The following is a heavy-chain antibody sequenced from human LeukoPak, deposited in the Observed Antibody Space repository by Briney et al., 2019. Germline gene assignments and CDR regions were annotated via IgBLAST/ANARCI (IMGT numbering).Heavy chain of an antibody. CDR2: VSAAGEDT. CDR1: GFTFSDYA. CDR3: AKGVGTVVPSFFDF. J-gene: IGHJ4*02. V-gene: IGHV3-23*01. D-gene: IGHD3-22*01. Sequence: GGSLRLSCAASGFTFSDYAMTWVRQAPGGGLEWVVVVSAAGEDTFCTDSVKGRFTISRDKSKNTLNLQMHSPRLEDTAVYYCAKGVGTVVPSFFDFWGQGAPVTVS.